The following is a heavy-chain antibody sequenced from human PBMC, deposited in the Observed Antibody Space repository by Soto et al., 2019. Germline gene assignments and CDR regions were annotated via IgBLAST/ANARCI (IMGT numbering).Heavy chain of an antibody. J-gene: IGHJ4*02. CDR1: GGSISSSSDY. D-gene: IGHD1-26*01. V-gene: IGHV4-39*01. Sequence: QLQLQESGPGLVKPSETLSLTCPVSGGSISSSSDYWGWIRQPPGKGLEWIGSIYYSGSTYYNQSLKSRVSISVDKSKNQCSLKLSSVTAADTAVYYCASHRLLTPPVYWGQGTLVTVSS. CDR3: ASHRLLTPPVY. CDR2: IYYSGST.